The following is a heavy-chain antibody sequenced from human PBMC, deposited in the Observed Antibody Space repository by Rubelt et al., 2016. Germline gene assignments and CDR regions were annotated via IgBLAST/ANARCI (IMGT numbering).Heavy chain of an antibody. CDR1: GFTFSDFA. CDR2: MGGDDGDT. J-gene: IGHJ1*01. CDR3: AYGGSYPFPNH. V-gene: IGHV3-23*04. Sequence: EVQLVESGGGLVQPGGSFRLSCAASGFTFSDFAMNWVRQAPGKGLEGVSVMGGDDGDTFYADSVKGGFTVSRDNSKNTLYLEMSSLKTEDTAVYYCAYGGSYPFPNHWGQGTLVTVYS. D-gene: IGHD1-26*01.